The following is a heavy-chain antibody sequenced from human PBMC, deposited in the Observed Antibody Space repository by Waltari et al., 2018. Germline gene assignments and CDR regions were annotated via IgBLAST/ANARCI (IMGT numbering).Heavy chain of an antibody. CDR1: GFTFTSYA. CDR2: ITASGHIT. J-gene: IGHJ4*02. Sequence: EVQLVDSGGDLTQPGGSLRLSCVASGFTFTSYAMCWVRQVPGKGLEWVSRITASGHITYYADSVKGRFSISRDNSKNTVYLQMDSLRAEDTAVYHCAKGETTGWYRCFDYWGQGTQVTVSS. V-gene: IGHV3-23*04. D-gene: IGHD6-19*01. CDR3: AKGETTGWYRCFDY.